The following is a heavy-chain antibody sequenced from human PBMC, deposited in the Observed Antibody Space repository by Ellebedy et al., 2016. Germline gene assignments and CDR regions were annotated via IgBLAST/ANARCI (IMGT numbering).Heavy chain of an antibody. CDR2: IDNDGSNT. CDR3: ARRSITVFGGVDV. Sequence: GGSLRLSXAASGFTFRSYWMHWVRQVPGKGLVWVSRIDNDGSNTYYADSVKGRFTISRDNAKNTLYLQMNSLRAEDTAVYYCARRSITVFGGVDVWGKGTTVTVSS. J-gene: IGHJ6*04. V-gene: IGHV3-74*01. D-gene: IGHD3-3*01. CDR1: GFTFRSYW.